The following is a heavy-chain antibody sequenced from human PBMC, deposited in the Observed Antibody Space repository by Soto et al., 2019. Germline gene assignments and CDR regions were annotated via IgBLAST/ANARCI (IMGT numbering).Heavy chain of an antibody. Sequence: PGGSLRLSCAASGFTISNTYINWVRQAPGKGLEWVSVIYPGGSTYYADSVKGRFTISRDNSKNTLYLQMGSLRAEDMAVYYCARDVGGYSGYAVDYWGQGTLVTVSS. CDR2: IYPGGST. CDR1: GFTISNTY. CDR3: ARDVGGYSGYAVDY. V-gene: IGHV3-66*01. D-gene: IGHD5-12*01. J-gene: IGHJ4*02.